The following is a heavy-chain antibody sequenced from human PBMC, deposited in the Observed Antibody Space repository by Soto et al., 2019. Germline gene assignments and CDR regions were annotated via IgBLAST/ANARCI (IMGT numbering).Heavy chain of an antibody. J-gene: IGHJ5*02. CDR2: IYPGGVNI. D-gene: IGHD1-1*01. V-gene: IGHV1-46*03. CDR1: AYSFTIHY. CDR3: ARDQSWHDLVWWFYP. Sequence: VASVKVSCKAIAYSFTIHYMHWVRQAPGQGLEWVGTIYPGGVNIGYAQKFKGRVTMTKDTSTSTVYMELNSLTSEDTAVYYCARDQSWHDLVWWFYPWG.